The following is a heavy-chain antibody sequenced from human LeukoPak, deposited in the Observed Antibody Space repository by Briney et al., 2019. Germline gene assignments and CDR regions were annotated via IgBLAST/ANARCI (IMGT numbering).Heavy chain of an antibody. CDR3: ARKDYGDY. J-gene: IGHJ4*02. V-gene: IGHV3-30*02. CDR1: GFPLSTYG. CDR2: IHYDGYTT. Sequence: GGSLRLSCVTSGFPLSTYGVHWVRQAPGSGLEWLAYIHYDGYTTNYADSVKGRFTISRDNAKNSLYLQMNSLRAEDTAVYYCARKDYGDYWGQGTLVTVSS. D-gene: IGHD4-17*01.